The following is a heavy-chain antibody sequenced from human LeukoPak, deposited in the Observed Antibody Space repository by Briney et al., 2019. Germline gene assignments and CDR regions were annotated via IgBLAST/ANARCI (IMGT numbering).Heavy chain of an antibody. CDR2: ISSSSSTI. Sequence: PGGSLRLSCAASGFTFSSYSTNWVRQAPGKGLEWVSYISSSSSTIYYADSVKGRFTISRDNAKNSLHLQMNSLRAEDTAVYYCASSAGTWVSDWFDPWGQGTLVTVSS. V-gene: IGHV3-48*04. CDR3: ASSAGTWVSDWFDP. D-gene: IGHD6-13*01. J-gene: IGHJ5*02. CDR1: GFTFSSYS.